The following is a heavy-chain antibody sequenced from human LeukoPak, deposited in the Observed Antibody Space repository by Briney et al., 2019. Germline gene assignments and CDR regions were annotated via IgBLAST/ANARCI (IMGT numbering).Heavy chain of an antibody. CDR3: ARGSGSGWPLDR. Sequence: PVGSVRLSCAASGVIVSRNFMSWVRQAPGKGLQWVAIMYAGGTTDYSDSVRGRSHISRDSSNNTLSLQINSLRAEDTAVYYCARGSGSGWPLDRWGQGALVTVSS. CDR1: GVIVSRNF. D-gene: IGHD6-19*01. CDR2: MYAGGTT. V-gene: IGHV3-53*01. J-gene: IGHJ5*02.